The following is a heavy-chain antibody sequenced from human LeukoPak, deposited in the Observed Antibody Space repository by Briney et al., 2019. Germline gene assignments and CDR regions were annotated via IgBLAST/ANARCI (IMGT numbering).Heavy chain of an antibody. Sequence: KPSETLSLTCTVSGGSINNYYWSWIRQPPGKGLEWIGHIYYSGSTNYNPSLKSRVTISIDTSKNQFSLKLSSVTAADTAVYYCARGRIYYDSSGYFLWGQGTLVTVSS. CDR3: ARGRIYYDSSGYFL. J-gene: IGHJ4*02. D-gene: IGHD3-22*01. CDR1: GGSINNYY. CDR2: IYYSGST. V-gene: IGHV4-59*01.